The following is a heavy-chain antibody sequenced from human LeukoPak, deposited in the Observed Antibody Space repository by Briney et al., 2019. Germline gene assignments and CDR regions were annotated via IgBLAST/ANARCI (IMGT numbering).Heavy chain of an antibody. CDR1: GGTFSSYA. Sequence: SVKVSCKASGGTFSSYAISWVRQAPGQGLEWMGRIIPILGIANYAQKFQGRVTITADKSTSTAYMELSSLRSEDTAVYYCARDRVDTAMVYFDYWGQGTLVTVSS. CDR3: ARDRVDTAMVYFDY. D-gene: IGHD5-18*01. V-gene: IGHV1-69*04. J-gene: IGHJ4*02. CDR2: IIPILGIA.